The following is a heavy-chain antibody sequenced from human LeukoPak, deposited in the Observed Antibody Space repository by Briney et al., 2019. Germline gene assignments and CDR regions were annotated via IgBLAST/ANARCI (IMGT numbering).Heavy chain of an antibody. CDR2: ISYDGGNK. Sequence: GGSLRLSCAASGFTFSTYGMHWVRQAPGKGLEWVAVISYDGGNKLYADSVKGRFTISRDNSKNTLYLQMNSLRAEDTAVYYCAKSQDYGDYYFDYWRQGTLVTVSS. CDR3: AKSQDYGDYYFDY. J-gene: IGHJ4*02. V-gene: IGHV3-30*18. D-gene: IGHD4-17*01. CDR1: GFTFSTYG.